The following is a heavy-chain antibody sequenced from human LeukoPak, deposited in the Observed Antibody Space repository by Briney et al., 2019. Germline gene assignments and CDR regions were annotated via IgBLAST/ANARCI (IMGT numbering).Heavy chain of an antibody. CDR1: GGSISSGGYY. J-gene: IGHJ6*03. CDR2: IYYSGST. CDR3: ARVVVVVPAATLGPSTDYYYYDYMDV. D-gene: IGHD2-2*01. V-gene: IGHV4-31*03. Sequence: PSQTLSLTCTASGGSISSGGYYWSWIRPHPGKGLEWIGYIYYSGSTYYHPSLKSRVTISVDTSNNQFSLKLSSVTAAETAVYYCARVVVVVPAATLGPSTDYYYYDYMDVWGKGTTVTVSS.